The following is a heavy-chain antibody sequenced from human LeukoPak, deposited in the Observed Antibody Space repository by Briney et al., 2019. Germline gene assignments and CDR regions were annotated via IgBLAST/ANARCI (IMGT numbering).Heavy chain of an antibody. J-gene: IGHJ4*02. CDR3: VKDNPLDY. V-gene: IGHV3-30*02. CDR1: GFTFSNYG. D-gene: IGHD1-14*01. CDR2: IRYDGNNK. Sequence: GGSLRLSCGASGFTFSNYGLLWVRQAPGKGLDWVAFIRYDGNNKLYADSVKGRFTISRDNSKNTLYLHINSLRAEDTAVYYCVKDNPLDYWGQGTLVIVSS.